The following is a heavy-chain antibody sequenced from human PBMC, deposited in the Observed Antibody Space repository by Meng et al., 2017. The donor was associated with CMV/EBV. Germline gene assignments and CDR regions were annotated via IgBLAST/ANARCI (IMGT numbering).Heavy chain of an antibody. J-gene: IGHJ5*02. Sequence: RLSCAASGFTFDDYAMHWVRQAPGKGLEWVSGISWNSGSIGYADSVKGRFTISRDNAKNSLYLQMNSLRAEDTALYYCAKGIAAAVPNWFDPWGQGTLVTVSS. CDR3: AKGIAAAVPNWFDP. CDR1: GFTFDDYA. CDR2: ISWNSGSI. D-gene: IGHD6-13*01. V-gene: IGHV3-9*01.